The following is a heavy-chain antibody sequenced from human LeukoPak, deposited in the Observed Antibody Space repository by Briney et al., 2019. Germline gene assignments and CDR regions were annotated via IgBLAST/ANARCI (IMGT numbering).Heavy chain of an antibody. J-gene: IGHJ4*02. CDR3: ARIGYSSSSLDY. V-gene: IGHV3-7*01. D-gene: IGHD6-13*01. CDR1: GFTFILYW. CDR2: IKQDGTVI. Sequence: GGSLRLSCAASGFTFILYWMTWVRQAPGKGLEWVANIKQDGTVIYYGDSVKGQFTVSRDNTKNSLYLQMNSLRDENTAVYYCARIGYSSSSLDYWGQGTLVTVSS.